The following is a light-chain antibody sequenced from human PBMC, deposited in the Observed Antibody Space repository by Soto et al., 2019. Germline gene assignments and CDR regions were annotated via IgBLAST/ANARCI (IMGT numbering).Light chain of an antibody. CDR2: DAS. CDR1: QSISSY. CDR3: QQYYKLPWT. V-gene: IGKV3D-15*01. J-gene: IGKJ1*01. Sequence: LTQSPAKLSLSPGERATLSCRASQSISSYLAWYQQKPGQAPRLLIYDASNRATGIPARFSGSGSGTEFTLTISSLQSEDFAVYCCQQYYKLPWTFGQGTKVDIK.